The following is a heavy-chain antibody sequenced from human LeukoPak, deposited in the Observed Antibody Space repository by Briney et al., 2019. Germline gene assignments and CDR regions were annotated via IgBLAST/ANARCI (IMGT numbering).Heavy chain of an antibody. CDR2: IYYSGST. J-gene: IGHJ6*03. CDR1: GGSISLYY. D-gene: IGHD7-27*01. Sequence: PSETLSLTCTVCGGSISLYYWSWIRQPPGKGLEWIGYIYYSGSTNYNPSLKSRVTISVDTSKNQFSLKLSSVTAADTVVYYCARIRTGEDYYYMDVWGKGTTVTVSS. V-gene: IGHV4-59*08. CDR3: ARIRTGEDYYYMDV.